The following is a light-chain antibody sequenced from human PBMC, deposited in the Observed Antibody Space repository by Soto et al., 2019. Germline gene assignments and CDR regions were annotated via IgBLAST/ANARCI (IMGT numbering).Light chain of an antibody. J-gene: IGKJ1*01. V-gene: IGKV3-20*01. CDR3: QQYGSPWT. CDR2: GAS. CDR1: QSIGYY. Sequence: EMVLTQSPATLSLSPGERATLSCRASQSIGYYLAWYQQKPGQAPRLLIYGASSRATGIPDRFSGSGSGTDFTLTISRLEPEDFAVYYCQQYGSPWTFGQGTKVDVK.